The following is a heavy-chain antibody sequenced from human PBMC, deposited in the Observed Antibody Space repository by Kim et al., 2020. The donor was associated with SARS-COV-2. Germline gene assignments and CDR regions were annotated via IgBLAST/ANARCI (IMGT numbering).Heavy chain of an antibody. D-gene: IGHD5-18*01. Sequence: GSLRLSCAASGFTFSSYAMSWVRQAPGKGLEWVSVIYSGGSSTYYADSVKGRFTISRDNSKNTLYLQMNRLRAEDTAVYYCAKDRLVDTAMVAFDYWGQGTLVTVSS. J-gene: IGHJ4*02. V-gene: IGHV3-23*03. CDR3: AKDRLVDTAMVAFDY. CDR1: GFTFSSYA. CDR2: IYSGGSST.